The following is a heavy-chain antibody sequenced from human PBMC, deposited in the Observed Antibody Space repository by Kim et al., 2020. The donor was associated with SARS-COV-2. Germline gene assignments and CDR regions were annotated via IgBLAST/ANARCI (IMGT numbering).Heavy chain of an antibody. V-gene: IGHV4-31*03. CDR2: IYYSGSISYIP. D-gene: IGHD3-10*01. Sequence: TLSLTCIVSGGSINSGGYYWSWIRQHPGKGLEWIGYIYYSGSISYIPSYNPSLKSRVTILLDTSKNQFSLNLTSVTAADTAVYYCARAPIWFGELGWFDSWGQGTLVTVSS. CDR1: GGSINSGGYY. J-gene: IGHJ5*01. CDR3: ARAPIWFGELGWFDS.